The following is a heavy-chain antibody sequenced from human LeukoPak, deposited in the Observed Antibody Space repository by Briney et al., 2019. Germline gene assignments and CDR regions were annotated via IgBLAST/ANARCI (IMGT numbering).Heavy chain of an antibody. CDR1: GGSMSRYY. V-gene: IGHV4-59*01. CDR2: IYYSGST. Sequence: PSETPSLTCSVSGGSMSRYYWSWIRQPPGKGLEWIGYIYYSGSTNYNPSLKSRVTISVDTSKKEFSLKLSSVTAADTAVYFCARLEYSSGWYVYWGQGTLVTVSS. CDR3: ARLEYSSGWYVY. D-gene: IGHD6-19*01. J-gene: IGHJ4*02.